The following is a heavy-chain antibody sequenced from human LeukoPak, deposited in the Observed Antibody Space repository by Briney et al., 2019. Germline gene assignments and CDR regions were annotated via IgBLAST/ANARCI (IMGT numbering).Heavy chain of an antibody. V-gene: IGHV4-59*01. CDR3: ARGLEYYYYYYAVDV. CDR2: IYYSGST. J-gene: IGHJ6*02. CDR1: GGSISSYH. Sequence: PSETLSLTCTVSGGSISSYHLNWIRQPPGEGLEWIGYIYYSGSTNYNPSLKSRVTISVDTSKNQFSLKLSSVTAADTAVYYCARGLEYYYYYYAVDVWGQGTTVTVSS. D-gene: IGHD1-1*01.